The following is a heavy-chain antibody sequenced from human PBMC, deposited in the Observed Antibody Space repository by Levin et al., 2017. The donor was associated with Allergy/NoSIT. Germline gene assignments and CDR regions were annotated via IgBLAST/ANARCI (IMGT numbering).Heavy chain of an antibody. CDR3: ARDVNYKFDH. Sequence: KVSCRPSGYTFTTYGLSWVRQAPGQGLEWMGWISANSGNTNYAQNFQGRVTLTTDTSTSTAHMELGNLRSDDTAVYYCARDVNYKFDHWGQGTLVTVSS. D-gene: IGHD4-11*01. V-gene: IGHV1-18*01. CDR1: GYTFTTYG. J-gene: IGHJ4*02. CDR2: ISANSGNT.